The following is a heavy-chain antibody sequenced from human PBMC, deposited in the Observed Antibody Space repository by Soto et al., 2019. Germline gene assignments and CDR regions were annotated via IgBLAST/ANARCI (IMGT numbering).Heavy chain of an antibody. V-gene: IGHV1-18*01. Sequence: QVQLVQSGGEVKKPGATVKVSCKASGYIVTSFGINWVRQAPGQGLEWMGCISEYGDSNYSEKLQDRVSLTTDTNPNTAYLAVRSLRSDDTRVYYWARGGGAYDVCGRGTKRTVSS. CDR2: ISEYGDS. CDR1: GYIVTSFG. CDR3: ARGGGAYDV. J-gene: IGHJ3*01.